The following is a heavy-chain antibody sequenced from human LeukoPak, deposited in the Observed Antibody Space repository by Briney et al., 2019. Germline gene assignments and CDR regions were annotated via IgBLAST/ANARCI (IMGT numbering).Heavy chain of an antibody. CDR2: INHSGST. CDR3: GARRVVAILYYYYYGMDV. J-gene: IGHJ6*02. Sequence: SETLSLTCAVYGGSFSGYYWSWIRQPPGKGLEWIGEINHSGSTNYNPSLKSRVTISVDTSKNQFSLKLSSVTAADTAVYYCGARRVVAILYYYYYGMDVWGQGTTVTVSS. V-gene: IGHV4-34*01. D-gene: IGHD3-3*01. CDR1: GGSFSGYY.